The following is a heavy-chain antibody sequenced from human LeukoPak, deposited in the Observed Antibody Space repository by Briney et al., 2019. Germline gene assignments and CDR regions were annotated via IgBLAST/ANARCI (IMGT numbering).Heavy chain of an antibody. J-gene: IGHJ4*02. CDR1: GYTFARYG. CDR3: ARSESYALDY. D-gene: IGHD2-2*01. Sequence: ASVKVSCKASGYTFARYGISWVRPAPRQGLEWMGRISAYSGDTNYAQNLQGRVTMTTDTSTSTVYMELRSLRSDDTAVYYCARSESYALDYWGQGTLVTVSS. V-gene: IGHV1-18*01. CDR2: ISAYSGDT.